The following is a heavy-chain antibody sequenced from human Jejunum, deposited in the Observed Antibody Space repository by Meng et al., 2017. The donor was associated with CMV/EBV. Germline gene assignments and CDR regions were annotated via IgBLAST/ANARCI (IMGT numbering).Heavy chain of an antibody. CDR2: LKQDRDEE. V-gene: IGHV3-7*01. CDR1: SNNW. CDR3: ARDRYSYGRYYYYYAMDV. D-gene: IGHD5-18*01. J-gene: IGHJ6*02. Sequence: SNNWMSWVRKAPGKGLEWVANLKQDRDEEYYVDSVKGRFTISRDNAKNSLYLQMNSLRAEDTAVYYCARDRYSYGRYYYYYAMDVWGQGTTVTVSS.